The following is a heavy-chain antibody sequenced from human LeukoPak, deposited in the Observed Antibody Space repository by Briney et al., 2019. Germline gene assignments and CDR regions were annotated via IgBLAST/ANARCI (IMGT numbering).Heavy chain of an antibody. CDR2: INTDGSST. V-gene: IGHV3-74*01. CDR1: GFTFSSYW. Sequence: PGGSLRLSCAASGFTFSSYWMHWVRQAPGKGLVWVSRINTDGSSTSYADSVKGRFTISRDNAKNTLYLQMNSLRAEDTAVYYCARDPAGRWRGYWGQGTLVTVSS. J-gene: IGHJ4*02. D-gene: IGHD2-15*01. CDR3: ARDPAGRWRGY.